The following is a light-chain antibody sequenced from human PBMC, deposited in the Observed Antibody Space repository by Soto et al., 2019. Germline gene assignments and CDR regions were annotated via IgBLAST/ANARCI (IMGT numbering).Light chain of an antibody. CDR2: GTS. CDR1: QSVSSSY. CDR3: QQYGSSPPRVT. V-gene: IGKV3-20*01. J-gene: IGKJ1*01. Sequence: EIVLTQSPGTLSLSPGERATLSCRASQSVSSSYLAWYQQKPGQAPRLLIYGTSSRATGIPDRFSGSGSGTDFTLTISRLEPEEFAVYYCQQYGSSPPRVTFGQGTKVEIK.